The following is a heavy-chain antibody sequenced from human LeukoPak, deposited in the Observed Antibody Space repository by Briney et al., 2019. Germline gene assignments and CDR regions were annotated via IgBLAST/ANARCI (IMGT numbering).Heavy chain of an antibody. CDR2: INTDGTTT. CDR3: ASSIWYALDS. J-gene: IGHJ4*02. V-gene: IGHV3-74*01. Sequence: GGSLRLSCAASGFTFSGYWMFWVRQAPGKGLVWVSRINTDGTTTTYADSVKGRFSISRDNAKNTLYLQMNSLRAEDTAVYYCASSIWYALDSWGQGTLVTVSS. CDR1: GFTFSGYW. D-gene: IGHD6-13*01.